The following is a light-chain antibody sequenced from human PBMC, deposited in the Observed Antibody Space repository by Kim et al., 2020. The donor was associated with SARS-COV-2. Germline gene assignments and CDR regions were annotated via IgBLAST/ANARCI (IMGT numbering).Light chain of an antibody. CDR1: QSVSRNY. Sequence: SPGERATLSSRASQSVSRNYLAWYQQKPGQAPRFLIYGASNRATGIPDRFSGSGSGTDFTLTISRLEPEDFAVYFCHQYDISPPTFGQGTKVDIK. J-gene: IGKJ1*01. CDR2: GAS. V-gene: IGKV3-20*01. CDR3: HQYDISPPT.